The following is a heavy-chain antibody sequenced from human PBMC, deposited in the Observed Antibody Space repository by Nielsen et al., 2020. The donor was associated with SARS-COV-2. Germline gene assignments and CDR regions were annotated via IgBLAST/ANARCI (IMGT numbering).Heavy chain of an antibody. CDR2: IYYSGST. Sequence: SETLSLTCTVSGGSISSYYWSWIRQPPGKGLEWIGYIYYSGSTYYNPSLKSRVTISVDTSKNQFSLKLSSVTAADTAVYYCAREAMIPRAFDIWGQGTMVTVSS. J-gene: IGHJ3*02. V-gene: IGHV4-59*06. CDR1: GGSISSYY. CDR3: AREAMIPRAFDI. D-gene: IGHD3-22*01.